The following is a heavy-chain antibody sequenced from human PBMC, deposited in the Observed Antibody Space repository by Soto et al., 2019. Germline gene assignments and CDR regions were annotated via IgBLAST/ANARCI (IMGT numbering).Heavy chain of an antibody. D-gene: IGHD4-17*01. CDR2: TSYDGSDK. Sequence: GGSLRLSCAASGFTSSRFVMHWVRQAPGKGLEWVAVTSYDGSDKYYAESVKGRFTMSRDNPKNTLYLQMNSLRAEDTAVYYCARDENWSLRQSPDVWGQGTTVTVSS. CDR1: GFTSSRFV. J-gene: IGHJ6*02. V-gene: IGHV3-30*03. CDR3: ARDENWSLRQSPDV.